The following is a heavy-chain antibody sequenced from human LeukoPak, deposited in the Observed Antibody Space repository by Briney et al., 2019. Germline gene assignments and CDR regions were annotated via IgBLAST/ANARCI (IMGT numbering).Heavy chain of an antibody. Sequence: PGGSLRLSCVASGLTFSDYSMTWVRQAPGKGLFWVSGISAGGGSTYYADSVKGRFTISRDNSRNTLYLQMNSLGGEDTAVYYCAKESATSQIEYWGQGTLVTVSS. V-gene: IGHV3-23*01. J-gene: IGHJ4*02. CDR3: AKESATSQIEY. CDR2: ISAGGGST. D-gene: IGHD5-12*01. CDR1: GLTFSDYS.